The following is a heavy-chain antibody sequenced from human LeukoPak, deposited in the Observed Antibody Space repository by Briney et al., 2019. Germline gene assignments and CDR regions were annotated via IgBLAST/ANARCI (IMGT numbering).Heavy chain of an antibody. V-gene: IGHV3-23*01. Sequence: GGSLRLSCVASRFTFSSYAMNWVRQAPGKGLEWVSAISGSGGSIYYTDSVKGRFTISRDNSKNTLYLQMNSLRAEDTAVYYCAKVWGSYSTGYFDYWGQGTLVTVSS. J-gene: IGHJ4*02. CDR3: AKVWGSYSTGYFDY. D-gene: IGHD1-26*01. CDR1: RFTFSSYA. CDR2: ISGSGGSI.